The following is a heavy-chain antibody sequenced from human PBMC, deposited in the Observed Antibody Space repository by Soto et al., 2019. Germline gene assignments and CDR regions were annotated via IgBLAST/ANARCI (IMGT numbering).Heavy chain of an antibody. CDR1: GGTFSSYT. J-gene: IGHJ5*02. CDR3: ARGPTMGFNWFDP. CDR2: IIPILGIA. Sequence: QVQLVQSGAEVKKPGSSVKVSCKASGGTFSSYTISWVRQAPGQGLEWMGRIIPILGIANYAQKFQGRVTITADKSTSTAYMELSSLRSEDTAVYYCARGPTMGFNWFDPWGQGTLVTGSS. V-gene: IGHV1-69*02. D-gene: IGHD3-10*01.